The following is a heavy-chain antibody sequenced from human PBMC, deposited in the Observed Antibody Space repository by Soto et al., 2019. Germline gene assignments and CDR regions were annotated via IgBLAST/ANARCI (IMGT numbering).Heavy chain of an antibody. Sequence: SETLSLTCTVSGGSISSSSYYWGWIRQPPGKGLEWIGSIYYSGSTYYNPSLKSRVTISVDTSKNQFSLKLSSVTAADTAVYYCARFRGSGGSCYYDYWGQGTLVTVSS. CDR3: ARFRGSGGSCYYDY. J-gene: IGHJ4*02. CDR1: GGSISSSSYY. D-gene: IGHD2-15*01. V-gene: IGHV4-39*01. CDR2: IYYSGST.